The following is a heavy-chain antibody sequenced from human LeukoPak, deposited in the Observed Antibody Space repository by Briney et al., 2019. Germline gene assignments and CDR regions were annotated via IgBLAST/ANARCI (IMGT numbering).Heavy chain of an antibody. D-gene: IGHD2-15*01. J-gene: IGHJ4*02. CDR3: ARAPRRCSGGRCYSSTFDY. CDR1: GFTFDDYA. Sequence: GGSLRLSCAASGFTFDDYAMHWVRQAPGKGLEWVSGISWNSGSIGYADSVKGRFTISRDNAQNSLYLQMSSLRAEDTAFYYCARAPRRCSGGRCYSSTFDYWGQGTLVTVSS. CDR2: ISWNSGSI. V-gene: IGHV3-9*01.